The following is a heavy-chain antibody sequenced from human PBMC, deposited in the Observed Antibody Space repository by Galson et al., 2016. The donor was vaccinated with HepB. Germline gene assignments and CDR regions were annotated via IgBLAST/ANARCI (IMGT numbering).Heavy chain of an antibody. V-gene: IGHV3-11*03. D-gene: IGHD2-21*02. J-gene: IGHJ6*02. CDR3: AKSTLGVTLESYYYGMDV. CDR1: GFTFTDYY. Sequence: SLRLSCAASGFTFTDYYMTWIRQAPGKGLEWVSYISSSGSYTNYADSVKGRFTISRDNSKNTLYLQMKSLRAEDTAVYYCAKSTLGVTLESYYYGMDVWGQGTTVTVSS. CDR2: ISSSGSYT.